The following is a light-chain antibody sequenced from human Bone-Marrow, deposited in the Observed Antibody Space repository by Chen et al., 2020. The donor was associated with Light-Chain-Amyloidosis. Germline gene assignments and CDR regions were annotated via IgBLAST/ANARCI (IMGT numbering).Light chain of an antibody. CDR3: CSYAGSRVV. V-gene: IGLV2-23*02. Sequence: QSALTQPASVSGSPGQSITISCTGTSSDVGSYNLVSWYQQHPGKAPKLMIYEVSKRPSGGSNRFSGSKSGNTASLTISGLQAEDEADYYCCSYAGSRVVFGGGTKLTVL. CDR1: SSDVGSYNL. J-gene: IGLJ2*01. CDR2: EVS.